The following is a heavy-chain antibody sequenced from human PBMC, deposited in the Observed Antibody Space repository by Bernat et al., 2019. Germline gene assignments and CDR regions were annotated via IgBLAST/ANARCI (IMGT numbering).Heavy chain of an antibody. Sequence: EVQLVETGGGLIQPGGSLRLSCAASGFTVSSNYMSWVRQAPGKGLEWVSVIYSGGSTYYADSVKGRFTIYRDNAKNTLYLQMNSLRAEDTAVYYCASISMVQGSYYYCYRDVWGKGTTVTVSS. J-gene: IGHJ6*03. V-gene: IGHV3-53*02. D-gene: IGHD3-10*01. CDR2: IYSGGST. CDR1: GFTVSSNY. CDR3: ASISMVQGSYYYCYRDV.